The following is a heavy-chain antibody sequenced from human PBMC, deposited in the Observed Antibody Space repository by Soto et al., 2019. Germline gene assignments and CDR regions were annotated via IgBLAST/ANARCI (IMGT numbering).Heavy chain of an antibody. CDR1: GFTFSSYG. CDR2: ISYDGSNK. D-gene: IGHD3-22*01. J-gene: IGHJ4*02. CDR3: AKEGAYYYDSSGYFDY. V-gene: IGHV3-30*18. Sequence: QVQLVESGGGVVQPGRSLRLSCAASGFTFSSYGMHWVRQAPGKGLEWVAVISYDGSNKYYADSVKGRFTISRDNSKNTLYLQMNSLRAEDTAVYYCAKEGAYYYDSSGYFDYWGQGTLVTVSS.